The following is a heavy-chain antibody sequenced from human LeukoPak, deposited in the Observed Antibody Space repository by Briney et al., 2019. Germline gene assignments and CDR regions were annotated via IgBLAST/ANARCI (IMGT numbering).Heavy chain of an antibody. V-gene: IGHV4-34*01. D-gene: IGHD3-10*01. J-gene: IGHJ4*02. CDR2: INHSGNT. CDR3: AGEGLADSTIP. Sequence: SETLSLTCAVYGGSFSGYYWSWIRQPPGKGLEWIGEINHSGNTNYNPSLKSRVTISVDTSKNQFSLKLSSVTAADTAMYYCAGEGLADSTIPWGQGTLVTVSS. CDR1: GGSFSGYY.